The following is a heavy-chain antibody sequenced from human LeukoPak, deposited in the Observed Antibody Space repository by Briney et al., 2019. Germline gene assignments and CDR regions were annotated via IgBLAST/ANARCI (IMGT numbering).Heavy chain of an antibody. CDR3: ASTTAGHY. Sequence: ASVKVSCKLSGYTFIKYYIHWVQLTPGKELEWMGRIDPEDGKSTYAEKFRGRVSMTADTSTDTAFLQLSRLRSEDTAIYYCASTTAGHYWGQGSLVTVSS. J-gene: IGHJ4*02. CDR1: GYTFIKYY. D-gene: IGHD1-1*01. V-gene: IGHV1-69-2*01. CDR2: IDPEDGKS.